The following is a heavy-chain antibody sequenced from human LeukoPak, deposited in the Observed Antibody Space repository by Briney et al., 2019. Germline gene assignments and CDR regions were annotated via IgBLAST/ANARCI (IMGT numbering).Heavy chain of an antibody. Sequence: TSETLSLTCAVYGGSFSGYYWSWIRQPPGKGLEWIGEINHSGSTNYNPSLKSRVTISVDTSKNQFSLKLSSVTAADTAVYYCARGYSSGWYPKYFQHWGQGTLVTVSS. CDR1: GGSFSGYY. V-gene: IGHV4-34*01. J-gene: IGHJ1*01. CDR2: INHSGST. CDR3: ARGYSSGWYPKYFQH. D-gene: IGHD6-19*01.